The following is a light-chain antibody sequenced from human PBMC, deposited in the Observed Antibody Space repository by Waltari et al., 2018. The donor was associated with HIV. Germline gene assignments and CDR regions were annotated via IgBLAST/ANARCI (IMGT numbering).Light chain of an antibody. J-gene: IGLJ3*02. Sequence: QSALTQPRSVSGSPGQSVTISCTGTSSDVGGYDSVSWYLQHPGKVPKLIIYEVIKRSSGVPERFSGSKSGNTASLTISGLQTEDEADYFCCADAGTDTYVLFGGGTKLTVL. CDR2: EVI. CDR3: CADAGTDTYVL. CDR1: SSDVGGYDS. V-gene: IGLV2-11*01.